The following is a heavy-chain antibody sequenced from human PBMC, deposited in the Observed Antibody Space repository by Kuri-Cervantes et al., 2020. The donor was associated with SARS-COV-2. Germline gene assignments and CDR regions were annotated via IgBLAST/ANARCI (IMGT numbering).Heavy chain of an antibody. Sequence: GGSLRLSCAASGFTFSTYSMTWVRQAPGKGLEWVSSISSSSSQRYYVDSVKGRFTISRDNAKNSLYLQMNSLRAEDTAVYYCARDREFIAARIFDYWGQGTLVTVSS. J-gene: IGHJ4*02. CDR2: ISSSSSQR. CDR1: GFTFSTYS. D-gene: IGHD6-6*01. V-gene: IGHV3-21*01. CDR3: ARDREFIAARIFDY.